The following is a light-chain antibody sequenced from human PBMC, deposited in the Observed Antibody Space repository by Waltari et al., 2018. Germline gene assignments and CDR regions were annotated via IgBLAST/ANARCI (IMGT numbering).Light chain of an antibody. CDR1: QINNRF. CDR3: QQSYSIPYT. Sequence: IQMTKSPPSLSASVGDWVTITCRASQINNRFLNWYQQKPGEAPKLLIYTASSMQSGVPSRFSGSGSGTEFSLTISSLQREDFATYFCQQSYSIPYTFGQGTKLEIK. V-gene: IGKV1-39*01. CDR2: TAS. J-gene: IGKJ2*01.